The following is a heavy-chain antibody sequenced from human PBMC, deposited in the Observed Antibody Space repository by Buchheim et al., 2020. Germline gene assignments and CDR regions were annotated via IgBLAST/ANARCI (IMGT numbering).Heavy chain of an antibody. CDR1: GFTFSNFW. CDR2: TDSDGSSP. CDR3: VRDWYGMDV. V-gene: IGHV3-74*01. J-gene: IGHJ6*02. Sequence: QLVESGGGLVQPGGSLRLSCAASGFTFSNFWMHWVRQAPGKGLVWFSRTDSDGSSPDYADSVKGRFTISSDNAKNTRYLQMNSLRPEDTAVYFCVRDWYGMDVWGRGTT.